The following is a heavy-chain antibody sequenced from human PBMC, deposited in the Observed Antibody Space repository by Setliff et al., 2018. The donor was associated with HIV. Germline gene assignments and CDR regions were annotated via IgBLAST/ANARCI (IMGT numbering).Heavy chain of an antibody. CDR1: GFTFSGNP. V-gene: IGHV3-23*03. Sequence: GSLRLSCAASGFTFSGNPMHWVRQAPGKGLEWVSLIYDDGSRTYYADSVKGRFTISRENSKNTLYLQMNSLRAEDTAVYYCAKDRGYSSMIIDSWGQGTLVTVSS. CDR3: AKDRGYSSMIIDS. D-gene: IGHD5-18*01. J-gene: IGHJ4*02. CDR2: IYDDGSRT.